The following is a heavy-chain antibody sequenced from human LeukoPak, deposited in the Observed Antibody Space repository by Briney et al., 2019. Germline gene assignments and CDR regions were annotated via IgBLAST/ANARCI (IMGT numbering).Heavy chain of an antibody. D-gene: IGHD3-16*01. V-gene: IGHV4-39*01. CDR3: ARIWGGTYYFDY. Sequence: SETLSLTCTVSAGSISSSSYYWGWIRQPPGKGLEWIGSFYYSGSTYYNPSLKSRVTISVDTSKNQFSLKLSSVTAADTAVYYCARIWGGTYYFDYWGQGTLVTVSS. CDR2: FYYSGST. CDR1: AGSISSSSYY. J-gene: IGHJ4*02.